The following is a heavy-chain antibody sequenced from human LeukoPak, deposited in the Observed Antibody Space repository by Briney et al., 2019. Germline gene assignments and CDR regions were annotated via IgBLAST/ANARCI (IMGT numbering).Heavy chain of an antibody. V-gene: IGHV3-13*01. CDR2: IGTAGDT. J-gene: IGHJ6*02. CDR1: GFTFSSYD. Sequence: GGSLRLSCAASGFTFSSYDMHWVRQATGKGLEWVSAIGTAGDTYYPGSVKGRFTISRENAKNSLYLQMNSLRAGDTAVYYCARGVAAAGAYYYGMDVWGQGTTVTVSS. CDR3: ARGVAAAGAYYYGMDV. D-gene: IGHD6-13*01.